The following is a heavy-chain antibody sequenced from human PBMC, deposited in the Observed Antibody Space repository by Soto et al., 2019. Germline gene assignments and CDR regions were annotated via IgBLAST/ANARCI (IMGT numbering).Heavy chain of an antibody. D-gene: IGHD6-13*01. CDR1: GGSISSGDYY. CDR2: IYYSGST. J-gene: IGHJ4*02. Sequence: SETLSLTCTVSGGSISSGDYYWSWIRQPPGKGLEWIGYIYYSGSTYYNPSLKSRVTISVDTSKNQFSLKLSPVTAADTAVYYCARDRGIAVDYWGQGTLVTVSS. V-gene: IGHV4-30-4*01. CDR3: ARDRGIAVDY.